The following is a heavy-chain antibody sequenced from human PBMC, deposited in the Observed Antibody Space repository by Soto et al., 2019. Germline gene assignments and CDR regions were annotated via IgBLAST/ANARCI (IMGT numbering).Heavy chain of an antibody. Sequence: QVQLQESGPGLVKPSQTLSLTCTVSGGSISSGGYYWSWIRQHPGKGLEWIGYIYYSGSTYYNPYPKSAVTKPVDTSKHQSSLKLSSVTAADTAVYYCARGGSGSPYLDSWGQGTLVTVSS. CDR1: GGSISSGGYY. D-gene: IGHD6-13*01. J-gene: IGHJ4*02. V-gene: IGHV4-31*01. CDR2: IYYSGST. CDR3: ARGGSGSPYLDS.